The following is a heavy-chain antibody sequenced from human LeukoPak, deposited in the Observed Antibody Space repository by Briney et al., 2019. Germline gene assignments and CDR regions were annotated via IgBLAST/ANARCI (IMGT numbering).Heavy chain of an antibody. CDR3: ARNNWKRTAEYYFDY. D-gene: IGHD1-20*01. CDR1: GGTFSSYA. CDR2: IIPIFGTA. J-gene: IGHJ4*02. Sequence: SVKVSCKASGGTFSSYAISWVRQAPGQGLEWMGGIIPIFGTANYAQKFQGRVTITADESTSTAYMGLSSLRSEDTAVYYCARNNWKRTAEYYFDYWGQGTLVTVSS. V-gene: IGHV1-69*13.